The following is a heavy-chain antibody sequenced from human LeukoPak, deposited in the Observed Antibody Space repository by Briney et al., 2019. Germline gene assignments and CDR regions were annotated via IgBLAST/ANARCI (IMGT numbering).Heavy chain of an antibody. CDR1: GFTFSSNA. Sequence: GGSLRLSCVASGFTFSSNARTRVRQAPGKGLEWVATVTGSGGTTFYADSLKGRFTISRDNSKNTVYLQMNSLRVEDTAIYYCAKDYYGSGSSYTDAFDIWGQGTMVTVSS. D-gene: IGHD3-10*01. V-gene: IGHV3-23*01. CDR3: AKDYYGSGSSYTDAFDI. CDR2: VTGSGGTT. J-gene: IGHJ3*02.